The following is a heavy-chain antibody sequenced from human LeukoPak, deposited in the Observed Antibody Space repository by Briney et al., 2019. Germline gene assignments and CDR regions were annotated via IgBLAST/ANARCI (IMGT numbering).Heavy chain of an antibody. D-gene: IGHD3-9*01. J-gene: IGHJ5*02. CDR1: GGSISSGTYY. V-gene: IGHV4-61*02. Sequence: SETLSLTCTVSGGSISSGTYYWSWIRQPAGKGLEWIGRILPSGSTNYNPSLKSRVSLSVDTSKNQFSLKLSSVTAADTAVYFCARDYDVLTAYPPTQLFDPWGQGTLVTVSS. CDR2: ILPSGST. CDR3: ARDYDVLTAYPPTQLFDP.